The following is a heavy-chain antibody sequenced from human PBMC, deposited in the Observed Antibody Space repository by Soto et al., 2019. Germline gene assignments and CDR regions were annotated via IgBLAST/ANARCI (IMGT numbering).Heavy chain of an antibody. V-gene: IGHV4-59*01. D-gene: IGHD2-2*02. CDR1: GGSISSYY. J-gene: IGHJ5*02. CDR3: ARGYCRRTGCYIWDNWFDP. Sequence: QVQLQESGPGLVKPSETLSLTCTVSGGSISSYYWSWIRQPPGKGLEWIGYIYYSGRTNYNPSLKSRLTISVDTSKNQFSLKLRSVTAAATAVYYCARGYCRRTGCYIWDNWFDPCGQSTLVTVSS. CDR2: IYYSGRT.